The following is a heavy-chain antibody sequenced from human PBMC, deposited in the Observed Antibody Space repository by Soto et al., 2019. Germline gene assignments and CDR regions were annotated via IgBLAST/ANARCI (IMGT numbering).Heavy chain of an antibody. CDR3: ARQGKDYIWGSYLGAFDI. D-gene: IGHD3-16*01. J-gene: IGHJ3*02. CDR1: GGSISSYY. CDR2: IYYSGST. V-gene: IGHV4-59*08. Sequence: PSETLSLTCTVSGGSISSYYWSWIRQPPGKGLEWIGYIYYSGSTNYNPSLKSRVTISVDTSKNQFSLKLSSVTAADTAVYYCARQGKDYIWGSYLGAFDIWGQGTMVTVS.